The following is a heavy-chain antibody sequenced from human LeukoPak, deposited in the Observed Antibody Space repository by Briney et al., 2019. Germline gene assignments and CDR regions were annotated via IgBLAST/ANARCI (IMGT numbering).Heavy chain of an antibody. CDR2: IYTSGNT. CDR3: ARALLSVFWLVIIDY. CDR1: GGSINNYY. J-gene: IGHJ4*02. Sequence: PSETLSLTCTVSGGSINNYYWSWIRQPAGKGLEWIGRIYTSGNTNYNPSLKSRVTMSVDTSKNQFSLKLSSVTAADTAVYYCARALLSVFWLVIIDYWGQGTLVTVSS. D-gene: IGHD3-9*01. V-gene: IGHV4-4*07.